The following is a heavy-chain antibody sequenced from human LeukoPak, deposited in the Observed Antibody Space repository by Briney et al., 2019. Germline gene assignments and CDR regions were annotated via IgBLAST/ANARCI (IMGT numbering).Heavy chain of an antibody. J-gene: IGHJ4*02. D-gene: IGHD6-19*01. CDR1: GFTFSSYS. Sequence: GSLRLSCAASGFTFSSYSMYWLRQAPGKGLEWLGYIYYSGSTNYNPSLKSRVTISVDTSKNQFSLKLSSVTAADTAVYYCARGISSGWSRAVGYWGQGTLVTVSS. CDR2: IYYSGST. CDR3: ARGISSGWSRAVGY. V-gene: IGHV4-59*01.